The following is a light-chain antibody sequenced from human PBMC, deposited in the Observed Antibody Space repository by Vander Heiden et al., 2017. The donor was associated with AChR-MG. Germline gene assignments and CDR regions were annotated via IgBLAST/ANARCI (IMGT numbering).Light chain of an antibody. CDR3: GSYTNINSWI. Sequence: GVSDRFSGSKSGNTASLTISGLQAEDEADYYCGSYTNINSWIFGGGTKVTVL. J-gene: IGLJ2*01. V-gene: IGLV2-14*01.